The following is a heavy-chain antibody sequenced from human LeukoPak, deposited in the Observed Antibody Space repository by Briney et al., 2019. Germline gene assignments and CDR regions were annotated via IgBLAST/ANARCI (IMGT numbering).Heavy chain of an antibody. D-gene: IGHD2-2*01. J-gene: IGHJ4*02. CDR1: GGSISSGGYY. CDR2: IYYSGST. V-gene: IGHV4-31*03. CDR3: ARVADIVVVPASHFDY. Sequence: SETLSLTCTVSGGSISSGGYYWSWIRQHPGKGLEWIGYIYYSGSTYYNPSLKGRVTISVDTSKNQFSLKLSSVTAADTAVYYCARVADIVVVPASHFDYWGQGTLVTVSS.